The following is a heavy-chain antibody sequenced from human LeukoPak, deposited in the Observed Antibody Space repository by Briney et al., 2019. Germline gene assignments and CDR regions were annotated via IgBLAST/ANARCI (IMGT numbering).Heavy chain of an antibody. D-gene: IGHD3-10*01. V-gene: IGHV4-59*01. CDR3: ARVEEGYGSGRRENYYYYYMDV. CDR1: GGSIGSYY. Sequence: SETLSLTCSVSGGSIGSYYWSWLRQPPGKGLEWIGYIYYSGSTNYNPSLKSRVTISVDTSKNQFSLKLSSVTAADTAVYYCARVEEGYGSGRRENYYYYYMDVWGKGTTVTISS. J-gene: IGHJ6*03. CDR2: IYYSGST.